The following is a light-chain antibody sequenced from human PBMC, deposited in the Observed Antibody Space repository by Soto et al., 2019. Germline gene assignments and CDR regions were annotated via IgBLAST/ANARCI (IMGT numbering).Light chain of an antibody. V-gene: IGKV1-39*01. CDR1: QFINYY. Sequence: DVQLTQFPSSLSASVGDNVTITCQASQFINYYLSWYQQKPGKAPHLLIYGASNLQSGVPSRFSGRGSGTDFSLTISSLQPEDLATYYWQQSYSSWTFGQGTKVEAK. J-gene: IGKJ1*01. CDR2: GAS. CDR3: QQSYSSWT.